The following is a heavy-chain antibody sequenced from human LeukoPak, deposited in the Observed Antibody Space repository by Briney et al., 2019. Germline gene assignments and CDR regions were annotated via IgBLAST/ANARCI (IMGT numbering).Heavy chain of an antibody. J-gene: IGHJ4*02. CDR2: TYSGGNT. Sequence: GGSLRLSCVLSGFTVSTNYMTWVRQAPGKGLEWVSVTYSGGNTHFADAVKGRFSVSRDTTKNTLYLQMNSLRLEDTAVYYCARDGDISTSYYSPLDYWGQRTLVTVSS. CDR3: ARDGDISTSYYSPLDY. D-gene: IGHD3-9*01. CDR1: GFTVSTNY. V-gene: IGHV3-66*02.